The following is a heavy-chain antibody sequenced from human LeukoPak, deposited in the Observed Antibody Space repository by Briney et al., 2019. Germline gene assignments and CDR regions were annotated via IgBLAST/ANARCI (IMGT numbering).Heavy chain of an antibody. CDR3: ARGALLWFGESVGAARDY. CDR2: MNPNSGNT. CDR1: GYTFTSYD. J-gene: IGHJ4*02. V-gene: IGHV1-8*01. D-gene: IGHD3-10*01. Sequence: GASVKVSCKASGYTFTSYDINWVRQATGQGLEWMGWMNPNSGNTGYAQKFQGRVTMTRNTSISTAYMELSSLRSEDTAVYYCARGALLWFGESVGAARDYWGQGTLVTVSS.